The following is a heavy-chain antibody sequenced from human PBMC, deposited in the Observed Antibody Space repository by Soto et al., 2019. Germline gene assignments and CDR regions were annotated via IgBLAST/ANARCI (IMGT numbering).Heavy chain of an antibody. CDR3: ARGGGTVTRREWDYYYYYMDV. D-gene: IGHD4-17*01. V-gene: IGHV1-69*02. CDR2: IIPILGIA. J-gene: IGHJ6*03. Sequence: ASVKVSCKASGGTFSSYTISWVRQAPGQGLEWMGRIIPILGIANYAQKFQGRVTITADKSTSTAYMELSSLRSEDTAVYYCARGGGTVTRREWDYYYYYMDVWGKGTTVTVSS. CDR1: GGTFSSYT.